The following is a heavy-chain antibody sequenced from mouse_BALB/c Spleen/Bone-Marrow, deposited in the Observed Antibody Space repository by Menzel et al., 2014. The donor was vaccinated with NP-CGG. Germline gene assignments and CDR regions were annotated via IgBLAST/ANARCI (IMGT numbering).Heavy chain of an antibody. CDR1: GFNIXDTY. CDR3: ALLLRYYAMDY. CDR2: IDPANGNT. D-gene: IGHD1-1*01. J-gene: IGHJ4*01. Sequence: EVMLVESGAELVKPGASVKLSCTASGFNIXDTYMHWVKQRPEQGLEWIGRIDPANGNTKYDPKFQGKATITADTSSNTAYLQLSSLTSEDTAVYYCALLLRYYAMDYWGQGTSVTVSS. V-gene: IGHV14-3*02.